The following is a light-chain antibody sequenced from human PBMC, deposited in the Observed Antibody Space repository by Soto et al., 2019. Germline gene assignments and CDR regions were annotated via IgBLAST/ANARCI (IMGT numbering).Light chain of an antibody. CDR3: CSFADSSNFYV. Sequence: QSVLTQPASVSGSPGQSITISCTGTSSDVGSSNLVSWYQQHPGKAPKLIIYEGSRRPSGVSGRFSGSKSGNTASLTISGLQAEDEVDYYCCSFADSSNFYVFGTGTKVTVL. CDR2: EGS. V-gene: IGLV2-23*01. J-gene: IGLJ1*01. CDR1: SSDVGSSNL.